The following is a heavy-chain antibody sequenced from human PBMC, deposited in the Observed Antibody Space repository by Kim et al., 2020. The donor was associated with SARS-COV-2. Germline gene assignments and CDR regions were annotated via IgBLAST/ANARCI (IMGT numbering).Heavy chain of an antibody. D-gene: IGHD1-20*01. Sequence: KHYADRVKGRFTISRDNSKSTLYLQMNSRRAEDTAVYYCEKDRARRYIDYWGQGTLVTVSS. CDR2: K. J-gene: IGHJ4*02. V-gene: IGHV3-33*06. CDR3: EKDRARRYIDY.